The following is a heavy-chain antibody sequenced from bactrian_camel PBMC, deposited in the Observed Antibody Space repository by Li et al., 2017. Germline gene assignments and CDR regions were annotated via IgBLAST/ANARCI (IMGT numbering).Heavy chain of an antibody. CDR3: AAGPNFMSATQALGAMSRGGHNF. CDR2: IYTGTGST. CDR1: GYTFSSYA. D-gene: IGHD3*01. J-gene: IGHJ4*01. V-gene: IGHV3S31*01. Sequence: VQLVESGGGSVQAGGSLRLSCAASGYTFSSYAVVWFRQAPGKEREGIASIYTGTGSTYYADSMKGRFTISRDSAKNTLYLQMDSLKPEDTAMYYCAAGPNFMSATQALGAMSRGGHNFWGRGTQVTVS.